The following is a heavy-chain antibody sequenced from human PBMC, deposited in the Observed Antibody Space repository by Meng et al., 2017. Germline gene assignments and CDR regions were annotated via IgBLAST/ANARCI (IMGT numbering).Heavy chain of an antibody. D-gene: IGHD2-2*02. CDR3: AHSSARPFDY. Sequence: QITLKESDPTLLKHTQTPTLSSTFSGYSLSTSGVGVGWIRQPPGKALEWLALIYCDDDKRYSPSLMSRLTIIKDTSKYQVVLTMTKMNPVYTSTYYCAHSSARPFDYWGQGTLVTVSS. J-gene: IGHJ4*02. CDR1: GYSLSTSGVG. CDR2: IYCDDDK. V-gene: IGHV2-5*02.